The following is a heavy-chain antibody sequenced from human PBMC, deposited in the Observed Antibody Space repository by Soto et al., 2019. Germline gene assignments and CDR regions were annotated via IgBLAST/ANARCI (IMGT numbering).Heavy chain of an antibody. V-gene: IGHV3-30-3*01. CDR2: ISYDGSNK. CDR3: ARADYYDSSCYVDY. D-gene: IGHD3-22*01. Sequence: QVQLVESGGGVVQPGRSLRLSCAASAFTFSSYAMHWVRQAPGKGLEWVAVISYDGSNKYYADSVKGRFTISRDNSKNTLYLQMNSLRAEDTAVYYCARADYYDSSCYVDYWVQGTLVTVSS. J-gene: IGHJ4*02. CDR1: AFTFSSYA.